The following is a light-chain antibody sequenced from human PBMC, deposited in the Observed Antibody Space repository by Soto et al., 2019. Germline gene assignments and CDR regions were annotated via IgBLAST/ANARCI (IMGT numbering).Light chain of an antibody. CDR1: SSDVGDYNY. CDR3: SSYTSSSSPFV. CDR2: EVS. V-gene: IGLV2-14*01. J-gene: IGLJ1*01. Sequence: QSALTQPASVSGSPGQSSTISCTGTSSDVGDYNYVSWYQQHPGKAPKFLIYEVSNRPSGVSNRFSGSKSGNTASLTISGLQAEDEADYYCSSYTSSSSPFVFGTGTKVTVL.